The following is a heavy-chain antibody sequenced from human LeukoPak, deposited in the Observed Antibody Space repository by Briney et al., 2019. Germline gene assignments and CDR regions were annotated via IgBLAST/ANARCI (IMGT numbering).Heavy chain of an antibody. D-gene: IGHD1-26*01. CDR2: INHSGST. V-gene: IGHV4-34*01. CDR3: ARGRSKYSGSYCAY. J-gene: IGHJ4*02. CDR1: GGSFSGYY. Sequence: SETLSLTCAVYGGSFSGYYWSWIRQPPGKGLEWIGEINHSGSTNYNPSLKSRVTISVDTSKNQFSLKLSSVTAVDTAVYYCARGRSKYSGSYCAYWGQGTLVTASS.